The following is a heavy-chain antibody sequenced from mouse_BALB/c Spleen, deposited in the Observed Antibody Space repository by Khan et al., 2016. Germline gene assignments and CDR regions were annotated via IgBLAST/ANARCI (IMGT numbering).Heavy chain of an antibody. V-gene: IGHV1-4*01. D-gene: IGHD2-3*01. CDR2: VNPSNDYT. Sequence: QVQLQQSGAELARPGASVRMSCTASGYTFTSYTMHWVKQGPGQGLEWIGYVNPSNDYTNYNQKFKDKATLTADKSSSTAYMQLSSLTSEDSAVSYCAREGWLLGYFDYWGQGTTLTVSS. J-gene: IGHJ2*01. CDR3: AREGWLLGYFDY. CDR1: GYTFTSYT.